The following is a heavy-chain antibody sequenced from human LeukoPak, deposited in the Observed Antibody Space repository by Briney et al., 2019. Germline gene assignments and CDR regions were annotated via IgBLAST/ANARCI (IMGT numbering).Heavy chain of an antibody. CDR3: ARGTSYLDP. Sequence: ASVKVSCKTSGYTFSTYGISWVRQAPGQGLEWMGWISTYNGDTNYAQKFQGRVTMTTDTSTTTAYMELRTLISDDTAIYYCARGTSYLDPWGQGTLVTVFS. CDR2: ISTYNGDT. D-gene: IGHD3-16*01. V-gene: IGHV1-18*01. J-gene: IGHJ5*02. CDR1: GYTFSTYG.